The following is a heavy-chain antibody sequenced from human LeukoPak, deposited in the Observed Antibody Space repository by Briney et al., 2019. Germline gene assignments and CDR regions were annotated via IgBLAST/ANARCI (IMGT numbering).Heavy chain of an antibody. J-gene: IGHJ4*02. D-gene: IGHD1-26*01. V-gene: IGHV3-23*01. Sequence: GGSLRLSCAASGFTFRNDAMTWVRQAPGKGLEWVSVIINSGGTTHYADSVKGRFTISRDNSKNTLYLQMNSLRAEDTAIYYCAKDIGGGGSYAPFDYWGQGTLVTVSS. CDR2: IINSGGTT. CDR1: GFTFRNDA. CDR3: AKDIGGGGSYAPFDY.